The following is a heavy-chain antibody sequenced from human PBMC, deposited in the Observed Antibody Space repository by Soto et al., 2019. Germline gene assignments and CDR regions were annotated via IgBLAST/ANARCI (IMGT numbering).Heavy chain of an antibody. D-gene: IGHD4-17*01. V-gene: IGHV4-30-4*01. J-gene: IGHJ6*02. Sequence: QVQLQESGPGLVRPSQTLSLTCTVSGGSISSDHYHWTWIRQTPGKGLEWIGYIHYSGRVYYNPSLPSRVTMSVDTSKNLFSLKLSSVTAADTAVYFCVREDDGGDRDYYGLDVWGQGTTVTVSS. CDR3: VREDDGGDRDYYGLDV. CDR1: GGSISSDHYH. CDR2: IHYSGRV.